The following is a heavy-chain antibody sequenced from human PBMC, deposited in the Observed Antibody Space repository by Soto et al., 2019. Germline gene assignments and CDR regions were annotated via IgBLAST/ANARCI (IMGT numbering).Heavy chain of an antibody. CDR1: GFTFSSYA. CDR3: AKDTRGGGSLYYYYGMDV. CDR2: ISGSGGST. V-gene: IGHV3-23*01. D-gene: IGHD1-26*01. Sequence: PGGSLRLSCAASGFTFSSYAMSWVRQAPGKGLEWVSAISGSGGSTYYADSVKGRFTISRDNSKNTLYLQMNSLRAEDTAVYYCAKDTRGGGSLYYYYGMDVWGQGTTVTVSS. J-gene: IGHJ6*02.